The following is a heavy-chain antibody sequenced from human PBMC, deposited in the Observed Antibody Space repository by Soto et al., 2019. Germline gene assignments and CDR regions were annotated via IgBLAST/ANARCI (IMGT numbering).Heavy chain of an antibody. CDR2: ISPSSGAT. D-gene: IGHD2-8*01. CDR3: ARELYGNGPSGLDV. Sequence: ASVKVSCKASGYTFTDSYIHWVRQAPGKGLEWSGWISPSSGATQYAQKFQGRVTVTRDMSTSTVYLDVSRLKSDGSAVYYCARELYGNGPSGLDVWGQGTTVTVSS. J-gene: IGHJ6*02. V-gene: IGHV1-2*02. CDR1: GYTFTDSY.